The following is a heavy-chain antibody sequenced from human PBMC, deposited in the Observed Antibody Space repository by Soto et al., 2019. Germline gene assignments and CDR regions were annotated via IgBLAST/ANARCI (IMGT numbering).Heavy chain of an antibody. V-gene: IGHV1-58*01. CDR2: IVVGSGNT. D-gene: IGHD6-19*01. J-gene: IGHJ6*02. CDR1: GFTFTSSA. Sequence: SVKVSCKASGFTFTSSAVQWVRQARGQRLEWIGWIVVGSGNTNYAQKFKERVTITRDMSTSTAYMELSSLRSEDTAVYYCAARWEYSSGWDGENYYYYYGMDVWGQGTTVTVSS. CDR3: AARWEYSSGWDGENYYYYYGMDV.